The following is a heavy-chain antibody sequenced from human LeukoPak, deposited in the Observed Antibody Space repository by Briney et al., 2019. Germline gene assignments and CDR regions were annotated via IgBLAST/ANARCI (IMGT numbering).Heavy chain of an antibody. CDR3: Y. Sequence: GASLQISCKASGYIVMDYWIGWVRQPPGKGLEWMGIIYFDDSDTRYSPPFDGQVIISGDKSTATAYLQCGKSRLGGSLHSYDYWGQGTRVTVSS. CDR1: GYIVMDYW. CDR2: IYFDDSDT. J-gene: IGHJ4*02. V-gene: IGHV5-51*01. D-gene: IGHD4-23*01.